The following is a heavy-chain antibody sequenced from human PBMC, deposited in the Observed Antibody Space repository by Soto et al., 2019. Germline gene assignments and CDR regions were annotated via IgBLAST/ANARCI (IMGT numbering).Heavy chain of an antibody. CDR3: AKGRMARHSNGSYYIDY. D-gene: IGHD3-22*01. V-gene: IGHV3-30*18. J-gene: IGHJ4*02. CDR1: GFTFSNFG. CDR2: ISYDGSYK. Sequence: QVQLVESGGGVVQPGRSLRLSCAASGFTFSNFGMHWVRQAPGKGLEWVAVISYDGSYKHYADSVKGRFTISRDDSKNTLYLQMDSLRAEDTAVYYCAKGRMARHSNGSYYIDYWGQGTLVSVSS.